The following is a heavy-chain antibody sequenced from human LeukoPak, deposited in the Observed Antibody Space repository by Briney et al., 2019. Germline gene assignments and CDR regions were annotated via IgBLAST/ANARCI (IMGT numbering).Heavy chain of an antibody. J-gene: IGHJ4*02. CDR3: ARDRGWRTSGYYLYHFDY. CDR1: GFTFTDYF. CDR2: IKHNGGEK. D-gene: IGHD3-22*01. Sequence: GGSLRLSCVASGFTFTDYFMSWVRQAPGKGLEWVASIKHNGGEKYYVDSVKGRFIISRDNAKNSLYLEMSSLRVEDTAVYYCARDRGWRTSGYYLYHFDYWGQGTLVTFAS. V-gene: IGHV3-7*01.